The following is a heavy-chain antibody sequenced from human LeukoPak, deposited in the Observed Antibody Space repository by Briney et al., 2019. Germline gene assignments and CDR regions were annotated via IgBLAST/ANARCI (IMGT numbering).Heavy chain of an antibody. CDR1: GFTFSSHG. D-gene: IGHD2-8*01. CDR2: ISPSGDIL. Sequence: PGGSLRLSCAASGFTFSSHGMNWVRQAPGKGLEWVSGISPSGDILYYADSVKGQFTISRDNSKNAVYLQMNSLRAEDTAVYYCAKLTRYCTNGVCRDTDDYWGQGTLVTVSS. J-gene: IGHJ4*02. V-gene: IGHV3-23*01. CDR3: AKLTRYCTNGVCRDTDDY.